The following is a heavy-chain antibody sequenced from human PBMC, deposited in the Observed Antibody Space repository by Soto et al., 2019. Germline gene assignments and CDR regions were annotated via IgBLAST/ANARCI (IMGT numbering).Heavy chain of an antibody. CDR1: GFDFTDYW. CDR2: IFPHDSDT. J-gene: IGHJ5*02. V-gene: IGHV5-51*01. D-gene: IGHD1-26*01. CDR3: ARQGTISNSRNWLGP. Sequence: PGESLKISCRASGFDFTDYWIAWVRQVPGKGLEWMGLIFPHDSDTRYNPSFQGQVSISADKSVSIAYLQWSSLQASDTGIYYCARQGTISNSRNWLGPWGQGTLVTVSS.